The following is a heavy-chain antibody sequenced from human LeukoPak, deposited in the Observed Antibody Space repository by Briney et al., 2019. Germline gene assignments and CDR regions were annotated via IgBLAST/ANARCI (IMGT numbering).Heavy chain of an antibody. D-gene: IGHD3-9*01. V-gene: IGHV3-7*01. CDR1: GFIFSDFW. J-gene: IGHJ4*02. Sequence: GGSLRLSCVASGFIFSDFWMSWVRQAPGKGLEWVANIKQDGSEKYYVDSVKCRFTISRDNAKNSLYLQMNNLRVEDTAVYFCARGQRLGSWGQGTLVIVSS. CDR3: ARGQRLGS. CDR2: IKQDGSEK.